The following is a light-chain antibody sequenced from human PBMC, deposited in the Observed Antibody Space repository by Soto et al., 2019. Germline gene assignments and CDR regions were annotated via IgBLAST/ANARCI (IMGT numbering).Light chain of an antibody. J-gene: IGKJ2*01. CDR3: QQYNSYPYT. Sequence: DIQMTQSPSTLSASVGDRVTITCRASQSISIWLAWYQQKPGKAPKLLIYKASSLESGVPSRFSGSGSGTEFTLTISSLQPDDFATYYCQQYNSYPYTFCQGTKLEIK. CDR1: QSISIW. CDR2: KAS. V-gene: IGKV1-5*03.